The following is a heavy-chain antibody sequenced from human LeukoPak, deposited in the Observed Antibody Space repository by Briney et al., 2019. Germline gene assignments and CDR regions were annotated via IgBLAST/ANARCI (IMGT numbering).Heavy chain of an antibody. CDR3: ATDRNLEDCRSSSCYGVWAFNV. CDR2: TIPFLGAA. CDR1: GGTFTSHT. V-gene: IGHV1-69*05. J-gene: IGHJ3*01. Sequence: SVKVSCRASGGTFTSHTITWVRQASGQGLEWMGGTIPFLGAAHTAQKFQGRVTITTDESTDTAYLELSSLRSEDTAVYYCATDRNLEDCRSSSCYGVWAFNVWGQGTMVTVSS. D-gene: IGHD2-2*01.